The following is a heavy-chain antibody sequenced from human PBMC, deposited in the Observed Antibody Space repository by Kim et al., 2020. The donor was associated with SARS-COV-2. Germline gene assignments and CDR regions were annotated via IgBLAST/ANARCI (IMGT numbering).Heavy chain of an antibody. CDR2: INSLTGNP. Sequence: ASVKVSCKASGYSFTRHAVNWVRQAPGRRPEWMGWINSLTGNPTYAQDFRGRFVFSFDTSGSAAYLQISSLKAEDTGVYYCARVRVAIVDTHAFDIWGQG. CDR3: ARVRVAIVDTHAFDI. V-gene: IGHV7-4-1*02. J-gene: IGHJ3*02. CDR1: GYSFTRHA. D-gene: IGHD5-12*01.